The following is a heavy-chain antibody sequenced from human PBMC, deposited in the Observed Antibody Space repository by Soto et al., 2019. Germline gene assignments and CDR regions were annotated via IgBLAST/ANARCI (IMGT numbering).Heavy chain of an antibody. CDR1: GFTFGDYA. CDR2: IRSKAYGGTT. Sequence: GGSLRPSCTASGFTFGDYAMSWVRQAPGKGLEWVGFIRSKAYGGTTEYAASVKGRFTISRDDSKSIAYLQMNSLKTEDTAVYYCTRDKAYYYGSGSYPHFDYWGQGTLVTVSS. V-gene: IGHV3-49*04. J-gene: IGHJ4*02. CDR3: TRDKAYYYGSGSYPHFDY. D-gene: IGHD3-10*01.